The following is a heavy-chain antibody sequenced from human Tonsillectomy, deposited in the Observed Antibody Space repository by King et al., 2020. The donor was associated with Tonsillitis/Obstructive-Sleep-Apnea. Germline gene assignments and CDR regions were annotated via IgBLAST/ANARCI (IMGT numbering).Heavy chain of an antibody. CDR3: TKEGYSSKWTFDY. J-gene: IGHJ4*02. CDR1: GFAFSTYG. Sequence: VQLVESGGGVVQPGGSLRLSCAASGFAFSTYGMHWVRQAPGKGLEWVAVISSDGSIDYYGDSVKGRFTISRDNSRNTVYLQMNSRRAEDTAVFYCTKEGYSSKWTFDYWGQGALVTVSS. V-gene: IGHV3-30*18. D-gene: IGHD6-19*01. CDR2: ISSDGSID.